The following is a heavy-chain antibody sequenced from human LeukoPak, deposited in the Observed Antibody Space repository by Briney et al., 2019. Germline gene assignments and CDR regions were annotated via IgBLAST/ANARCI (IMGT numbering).Heavy chain of an antibody. CDR2: IWYDGSNK. CDR3: AKDRGQIYYKYYMDV. D-gene: IGHD3-10*01. Sequence: TGGSLRLSCAASGFTFSSYGMHWVRQAPGKGLDWLAVIWYDGSNKYYADSVKGRFTISRDNSKNTLYLQMNSLKDEDTAVYYYAKDRGQIYYKYYMDVWGKGTTVTVSS. J-gene: IGHJ6*03. V-gene: IGHV3-33*06. CDR1: GFTFSSYG.